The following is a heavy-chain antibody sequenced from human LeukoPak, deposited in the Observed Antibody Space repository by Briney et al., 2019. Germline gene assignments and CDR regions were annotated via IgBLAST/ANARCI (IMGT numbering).Heavy chain of an antibody. J-gene: IGHJ4*02. CDR2: IYYSGST. CDR1: GGSISRYY. Sequence: PSETLSLTCTVSGGSISRYYWSWIRQPPGKGLEWIGYIYYSGSTNYNPSLKSRVTISVDTSKNQFSLKLSSVTAADTAVYYCARGTWIQLWSPFDYWGQGTLVTVSS. CDR3: ARGTWIQLWSPFDY. V-gene: IGHV4-59*01. D-gene: IGHD5-18*01.